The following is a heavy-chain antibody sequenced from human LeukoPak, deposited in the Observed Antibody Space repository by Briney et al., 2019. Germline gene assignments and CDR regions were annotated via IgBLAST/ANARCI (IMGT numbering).Heavy chain of an antibody. D-gene: IGHD1-26*01. J-gene: IGHJ4*02. CDR3: ARRGSGSYSF. Sequence: SETLSLTCTVSGGSISSSSDYWGWIRQPPGKGLEWIGSIYYSGSTYYNPSLKSRVTISVDTSKNQFSLKLSSVTAADTAVYYCARRGSGSYSFWGQGTLVIVSS. CDR1: GGSISSSSDY. CDR2: IYYSGST. V-gene: IGHV4-39*01.